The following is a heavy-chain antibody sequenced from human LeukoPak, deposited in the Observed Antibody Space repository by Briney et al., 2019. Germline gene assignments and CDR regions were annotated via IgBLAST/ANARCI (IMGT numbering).Heavy chain of an antibody. CDR3: ARERGYSYGYSDY. V-gene: IGHV3-48*01. J-gene: IGHJ4*02. CDR1: GFAFSSYS. CDR2: ISGSSSTI. Sequence: GGSLRLSCAASGFAFSSYSMNWVRQAPGKGLEWVSYISGSSSTIYYADSVRGRFTISRDNARNSLYLQMNSLRAEDTAVYYCARERGYSYGYSDYWGQGTLVTVSS. D-gene: IGHD5-18*01.